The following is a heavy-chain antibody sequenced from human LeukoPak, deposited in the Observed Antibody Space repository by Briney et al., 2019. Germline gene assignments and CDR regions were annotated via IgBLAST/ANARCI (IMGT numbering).Heavy chain of an antibody. CDR3: ARQRGTYDLPDY. CDR1: GYTFTGYY. V-gene: IGHV1-2*02. Sequence: ASVKVSCKASGYTFTGYYMHWVRQAPGQGLEWMGWINPNSGGTNYEQKFQGRVNMTRDTSISTAYMELSRLRSDDTAVYYCARQRGTYDLPDYWGQGTLVTVSS. CDR2: INPNSGGT. J-gene: IGHJ4*02. D-gene: IGHD5-12*01.